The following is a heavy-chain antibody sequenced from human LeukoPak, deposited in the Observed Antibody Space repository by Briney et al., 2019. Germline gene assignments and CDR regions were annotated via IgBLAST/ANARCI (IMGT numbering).Heavy chain of an antibody. CDR2: INTDGSST. D-gene: IGHD6-6*01. V-gene: IGHV3-74*01. J-gene: IGHJ4*02. CDR3: TRVGYSSSALYYFDY. Sequence: GGSLRLSCAASGSTFSSYWMHWVRQAPGKGLVWVSRINTDGSSTSYADSVKGRFTISRDNAKNTLYLQMNSLRAEDTAVYYCTRVGYSSSALYYFDYWGQGTLVTVSS. CDR1: GSTFSSYW.